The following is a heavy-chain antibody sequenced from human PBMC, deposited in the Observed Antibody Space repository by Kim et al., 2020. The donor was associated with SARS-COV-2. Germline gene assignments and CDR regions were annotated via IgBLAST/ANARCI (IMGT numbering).Heavy chain of an antibody. J-gene: IGHJ4*02. Sequence: SETLSLTCTVSGGSISSYYWSWIRQPPGKGLEWIGYIYYSGSTNYNPSLKSRVTISVDTSKNQFSLKLSSVTAADTAVYYCARGYTAMAQIDYWGQGTLVTVSS. CDR2: IYYSGST. CDR3: ARGYTAMAQIDY. V-gene: IGHV4-59*01. CDR1: GGSISSYY. D-gene: IGHD5-18*01.